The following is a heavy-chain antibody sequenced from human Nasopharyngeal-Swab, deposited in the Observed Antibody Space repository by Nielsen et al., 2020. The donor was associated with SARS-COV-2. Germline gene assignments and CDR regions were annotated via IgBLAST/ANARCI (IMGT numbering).Heavy chain of an antibody. CDR3: ARGLPVDY. CDR2: IKQDGSEK. J-gene: IGHJ4*02. V-gene: IGHV3-7*01. Sequence: EGSLRLSCAASGFTFGSYWMHWVRQAPGKGLEWVANIKQDGSEKQYLDSVKGRFTISRDNSKNSLYLQMNSLRVEDTAVYYCARGLPVDYWGQGTLVTVSS. CDR1: GFTFGSYW.